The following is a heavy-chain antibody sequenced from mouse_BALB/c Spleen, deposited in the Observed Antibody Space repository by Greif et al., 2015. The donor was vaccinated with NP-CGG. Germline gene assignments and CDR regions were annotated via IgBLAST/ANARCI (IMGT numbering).Heavy chain of an antibody. D-gene: IGHD1-1*01. CDR3: AKDYYGSRGFAY. CDR1: GYTFTSYW. CDR2: IAPGSGST. V-gene: IGHV1S41*01. J-gene: IGHJ3*01. Sequence: DLVKPGASVKLSCKASGYTFTSYWINWIKQRPGQGLEWIGRIAPGSGSTYYNEMFKGKATLTVDTSSSTAYIQLSSLTSEDSAVYFCAKDYYGSRGFAYWGQVTLVTVSA.